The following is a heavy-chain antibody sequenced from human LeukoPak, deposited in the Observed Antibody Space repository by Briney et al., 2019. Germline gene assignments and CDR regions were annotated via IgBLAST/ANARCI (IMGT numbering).Heavy chain of an antibody. J-gene: IGHJ4*02. Sequence: ASVKVSCKASGYTFTSYGISWVRQAPGQGLEWMGWISAYNGNTNYAQKLQGRVTMTTDTSTSTAYMELRSLRSDDTAVYYCARDYYDSSGYYYPLHFDYWGQGTLVTVSS. CDR2: ISAYNGNT. CDR1: GYTFTSYG. V-gene: IGHV1-18*01. D-gene: IGHD3-22*01. CDR3: ARDYYDSSGYYYPLHFDY.